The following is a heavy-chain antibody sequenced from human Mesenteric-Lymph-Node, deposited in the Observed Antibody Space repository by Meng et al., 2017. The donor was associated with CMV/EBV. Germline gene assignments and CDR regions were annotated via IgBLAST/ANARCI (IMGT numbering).Heavy chain of an antibody. J-gene: IGHJ3*02. V-gene: IGHV1-2*02. Sequence: ASVKVSGKASGYIFTGNFLHWVRQAPGQGLEWVGWVNPNPNGGGTKYAQNFQGRVTMTRDTSISTAYMELNSLRSDDTAVYYCARDIRLTYYYGSGREGAFDIWGQGTMVTVSS. CDR3: ARDIRLTYYYGSGREGAFDI. D-gene: IGHD3-10*01. CDR1: GYIFTGNF. CDR2: VNPNPNGGGT.